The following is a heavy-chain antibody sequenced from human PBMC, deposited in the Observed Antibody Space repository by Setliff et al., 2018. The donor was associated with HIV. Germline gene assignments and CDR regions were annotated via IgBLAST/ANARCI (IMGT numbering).Heavy chain of an antibody. CDR3: ARHRAVAGANYFDF. D-gene: IGHD6-19*01. J-gene: IGHJ4*02. Sequence: SETLSLTCAVSGYSISSGYYWGWIRQPPGKGLEWIGCIYQSGSTYYNVSLKSRVIISVDTSKNQFSLKLNSVTAADTAIYYCARHRAVAGANYFDFWGQGTLVTVPQ. V-gene: IGHV4-38-2*01. CDR2: IYQSGST. CDR1: GYSISSGYY.